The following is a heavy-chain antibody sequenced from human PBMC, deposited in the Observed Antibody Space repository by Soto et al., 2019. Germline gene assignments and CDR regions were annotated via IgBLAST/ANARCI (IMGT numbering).Heavy chain of an antibody. J-gene: IGHJ5*02. V-gene: IGHV4-4*02. Sequence: SETLSLTCAVSGGSISSSNWWRWVRQPPGKGLEWIGGIYHRGSTNYNPSLKSRVTISVDTSKNQFSLKLSSVTAADTAVYYCARHPYYDFWSGYFTPNWFDPWGQGTLVTVSS. CDR1: GGSISSSNW. CDR3: ARHPYYDFWSGYFTPNWFDP. CDR2: IYHRGST. D-gene: IGHD3-3*01.